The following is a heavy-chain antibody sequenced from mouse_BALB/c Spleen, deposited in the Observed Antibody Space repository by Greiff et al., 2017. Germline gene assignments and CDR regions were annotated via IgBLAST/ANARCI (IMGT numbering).Heavy chain of an antibody. V-gene: IGHV2-9*02. J-gene: IGHJ3*01. Sequence: VKLMESGPGLVAPSQSLSITCTVSGFSLTSYGVHWVRQPPGKGLEWLGVIWAGGSTNYNSALMSRLSISKDNSKSQVFLKMNSLQTDDTAMYYCARERAPYSAWFAYWGQGTLVTVSA. CDR2: IWAGGST. CDR1: GFSLTSYG. CDR3: ARERAPYSAWFAY. D-gene: IGHD1-1*01.